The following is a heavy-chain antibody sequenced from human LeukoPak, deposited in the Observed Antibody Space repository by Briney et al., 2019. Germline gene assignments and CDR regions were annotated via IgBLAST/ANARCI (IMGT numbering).Heavy chain of an antibody. J-gene: IGHJ4*02. CDR3: ARDRGYDYVWGSYRRTNNFDY. CDR2: IYHSGST. V-gene: IGHV4-38-2*02. CDR1: GYSISSGYY. Sequence: SETLSLTCAVSGYSISSGYYWGWIRQPPGKGLEWIGSIYHSGSTYYNPSLKSRVTISVDTSKNQFSLKLSSVTAADTAVYYCARDRGYDYVWGSYRRTNNFDYWGQGTLVTVSS. D-gene: IGHD3-16*02.